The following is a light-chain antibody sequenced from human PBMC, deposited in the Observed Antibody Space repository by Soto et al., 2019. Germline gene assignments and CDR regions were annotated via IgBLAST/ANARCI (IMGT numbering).Light chain of an antibody. CDR3: QQYNSYLWT. Sequence: DIQMTQSPSTLSASVGDRVTITCRASQSTSSWLAWYQQKPGKAPKLLIYKASTLESGVPSRFSGSGPGTESNLTISSLQPDDFATYYCQQYNSYLWTFGQGTKVEIK. CDR2: KAS. J-gene: IGKJ1*01. V-gene: IGKV1-5*03. CDR1: QSTSSW.